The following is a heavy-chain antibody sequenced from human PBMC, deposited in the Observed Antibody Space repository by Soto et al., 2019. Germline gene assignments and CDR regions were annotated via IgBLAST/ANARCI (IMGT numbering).Heavy chain of an antibody. CDR2: MNHNSGNT. J-gene: IGHJ4*02. CDR1: GYTFTSYD. Sequence: QVQLVQSGAEVKKPGASVKVSCKASGYTFTSYDINWVRQATGQGIEWMGWMNHNSGNTGYAQKLQGRVTMTRNTSISTVCMELSSLRCEDTAVYSCARAWGTPRDYWGQGTLVTVSS. D-gene: IGHD3-16*01. CDR3: ARAWGTPRDY. V-gene: IGHV1-8*01.